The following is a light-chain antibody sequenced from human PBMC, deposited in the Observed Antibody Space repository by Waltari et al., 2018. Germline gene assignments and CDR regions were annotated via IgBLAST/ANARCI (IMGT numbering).Light chain of an antibody. J-gene: IGKJ1*01. CDR1: SKL. CDR2: CSA. Sequence: SKLLGWNQENPGQGPRLLSCCSAYRATGVPARSSGSGYGTDVTLTISSLGPDDFAVYYCQQRSNWPRKFGQGTKVEI. V-gene: IGKV3-11*01. CDR3: QQRSNWPRK.